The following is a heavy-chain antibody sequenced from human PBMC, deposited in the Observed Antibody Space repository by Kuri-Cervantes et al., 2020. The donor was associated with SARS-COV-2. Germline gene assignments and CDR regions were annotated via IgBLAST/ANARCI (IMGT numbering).Heavy chain of an antibody. J-gene: IGHJ4*02. CDR2: INHSGST. D-gene: IGHD6-19*01. CDR3: ARLTSGFDLYSSGWYYFDY. CDR1: GGSFSGYY. Sequence: GPLRLSCAVYGGSFSGYYWSWIRQPPGKGLEWIGEINHSGSTNYNPSLKSRVTISVDTSKNQFSLKLSSVTAADTAVYYCARLTSGFDLYSSGWYYFDYWGQGTLVTVSS. V-gene: IGHV4-34*01.